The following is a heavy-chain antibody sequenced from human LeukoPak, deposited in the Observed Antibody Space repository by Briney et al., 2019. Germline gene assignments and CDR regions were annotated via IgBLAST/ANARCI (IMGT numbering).Heavy chain of an antibody. D-gene: IGHD4-17*01. CDR1: GFTVSSNY. Sequence: GGSLRLSCAASGFTVSSNYMSWVRQAPGKGLEWVSVIYSGGSTYYADSVKGRFTISRDNSKNTLYLQMNSLRAEGTAVYYCARGPSEWDYGDYNYWGQGTLVTVSS. CDR3: ARGPSEWDYGDYNY. V-gene: IGHV3-53*01. CDR2: IYSGGST. J-gene: IGHJ4*02.